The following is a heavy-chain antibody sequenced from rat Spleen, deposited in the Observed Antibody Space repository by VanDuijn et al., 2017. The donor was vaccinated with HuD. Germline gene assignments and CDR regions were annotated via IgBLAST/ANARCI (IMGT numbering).Heavy chain of an antibody. CDR1: GFTFSSFA. J-gene: IGHJ2*01. CDR2: ITSGGSNT. D-gene: IGHD1-2*01. Sequence: EVQLVESGGGLVQPGRSLKLSCAASGFTFSSFAMAWVRQAPKKGLEWVATITSGGSNTYYPDSVKGRFTISRDNAKSTLYLQMDSLRSEDTATYYCARAGYYSSYIGYWGQGVMVTVSS. V-gene: IGHV5-25*01. CDR3: ARAGYYSSYIGY.